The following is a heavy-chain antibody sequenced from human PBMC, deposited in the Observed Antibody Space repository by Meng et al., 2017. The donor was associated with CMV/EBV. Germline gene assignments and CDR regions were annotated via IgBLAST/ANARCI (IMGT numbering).Heavy chain of an antibody. D-gene: IGHD3-3*01. CDR1: GFPFSPYT. J-gene: IGHJ4*02. CDR2: ISSDGSNK. V-gene: IGHV3-30-3*02. CDR3: AKCFQDITIFGVKKYYFDY. Sequence: GGSLRLSCAASGFPFSPYTIHWVRQAPGKGWEWVALISSDGSNKDYADSVKGRFTISRDNSKNTLSLQMNSLRTEDTAVYYCAKCFQDITIFGVKKYYFDYWGQGTLVTVSS.